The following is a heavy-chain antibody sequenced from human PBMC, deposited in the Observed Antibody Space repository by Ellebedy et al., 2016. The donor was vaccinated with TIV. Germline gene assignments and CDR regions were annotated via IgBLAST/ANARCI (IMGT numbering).Heavy chain of an antibody. D-gene: IGHD3-9*01. Sequence: GESLKISXAASGFTFSSYAMHWVRQAPGKGLEWVAVISYDGSNKYYADSVKGRFTISRDNSKNTLYLQMNSLRAEDTAVYYCAKDPGGRYFDWFGDYWGQGTLVTVSS. CDR1: GFTFSSYA. CDR2: ISYDGSNK. CDR3: AKDPGGRYFDWFGDY. V-gene: IGHV3-30-3*01. J-gene: IGHJ4*02.